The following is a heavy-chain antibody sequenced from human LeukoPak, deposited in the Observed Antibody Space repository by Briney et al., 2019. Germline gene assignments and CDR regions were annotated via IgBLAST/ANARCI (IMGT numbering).Heavy chain of an antibody. D-gene: IGHD3-22*01. CDR1: GFTFSNAW. CDR3: TTFSMIVVVITD. CDR2: VKSKTDGGTT. V-gene: IGHV3-15*01. Sequence: GGSLRLSCAASGFTFSNAWMSWVRQAPGKGLEWVGRVKSKTDGGTTDYAAPVKGRFTISRDDSKNTLYLQMNSLKTEDTAVYYCTTFSMIVVVITDWGQGTLVTVSS. J-gene: IGHJ4*02.